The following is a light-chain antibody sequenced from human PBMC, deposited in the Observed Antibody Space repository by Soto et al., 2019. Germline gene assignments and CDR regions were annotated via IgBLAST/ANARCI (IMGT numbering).Light chain of an antibody. CDR2: GSS. V-gene: IGKV3-15*01. CDR1: QNVGSN. Sequence: EIVMTQSPATLSVSPGERVTLSCRASQNVGSNLVWNQQKPGQDPRLLIYGSSTRATGIPARFSGSGSGTEFPLTISSLQSEDFAIYYCQQCDNWLRTFGQGTKVEIK. J-gene: IGKJ1*01. CDR3: QQCDNWLRT.